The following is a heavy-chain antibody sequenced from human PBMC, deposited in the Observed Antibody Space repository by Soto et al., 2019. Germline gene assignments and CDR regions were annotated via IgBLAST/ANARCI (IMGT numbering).Heavy chain of an antibody. CDR1: GFIFDQYA. Sequence: EAQLVEAGGGLVQPGRSLRLSCAASGFIFDQYAMHWVRQAPGKGLEWVSRISWNSGNIGYADSVKGRFTISRDNAKDSVDLRMISVRGEDTDLYYCAKGAWTAVFGFNDFWGQGTLVTVSS. CDR3: AKGAWTAVFGFNDF. D-gene: IGHD4-17*01. CDR2: ISWNSGNI. V-gene: IGHV3-9*01. J-gene: IGHJ4*02.